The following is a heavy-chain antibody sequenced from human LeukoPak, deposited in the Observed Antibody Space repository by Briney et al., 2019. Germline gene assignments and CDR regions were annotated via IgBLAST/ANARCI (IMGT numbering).Heavy chain of an antibody. Sequence: SVKVSCKASGGTFSSYANSWVRQAPGQGLEWMGGIIPIFGTANYAQKFQGRVTITAGKSTSTAYMELSSLRSDDTAVYYCARSYYYMDVWGKGTTVTVSS. V-gene: IGHV1-69*06. CDR3: ARSYYYMDV. CDR1: GGTFSSYA. CDR2: IIPIFGTA. J-gene: IGHJ6*03.